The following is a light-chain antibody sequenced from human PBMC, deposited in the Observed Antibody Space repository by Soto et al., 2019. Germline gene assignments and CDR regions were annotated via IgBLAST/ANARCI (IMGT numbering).Light chain of an antibody. CDR3: QQLNSYPLT. Sequence: DIQFTQSPSFLSASVGDRVTITCRASQGISSYLAMYQQKPGKAPKLLIYAASTLHSGAPSRFSGSGSGTEFTITISRLQPEDFSTYYCQQLNSYPLTFGGGTKVEIK. CDR2: AAS. J-gene: IGKJ4*01. CDR1: QGISSY. V-gene: IGKV1-9*01.